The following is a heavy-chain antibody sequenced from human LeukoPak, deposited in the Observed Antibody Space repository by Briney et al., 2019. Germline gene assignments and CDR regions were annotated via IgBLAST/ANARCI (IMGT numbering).Heavy chain of an antibody. CDR3: AREGSSGSYYYGMDV. J-gene: IGHJ6*02. CDR2: ISSSGSTI. D-gene: IGHD3-22*01. V-gene: IGHV3-48*03. CDR1: GFTFSSYE. Sequence: GGSLRLSCAASGFTFSSYEMNWVRQAPGKGLEWVSYISSSGSTIYYADSVKGRFTISRGNAKNSLYLQMNSLRAEDTAVYYCAREGSSGSYYYGMDVWGQGTTVTVSS.